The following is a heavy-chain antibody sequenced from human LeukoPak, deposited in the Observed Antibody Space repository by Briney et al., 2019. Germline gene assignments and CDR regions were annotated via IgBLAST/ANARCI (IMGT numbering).Heavy chain of an antibody. CDR1: GYSFTSYW. Sequence: GESLKISCKGSGYSFTSYWIGWVRQMPGKGLEWMGIIYPGDSDTRHSPSFQGQVTISADKSISTAYLQWSSLKASDTAMYYCARGPMVRGVIRPVGDYWGQGTLVTVSS. V-gene: IGHV5-51*01. D-gene: IGHD3-10*01. CDR2: IYPGDSDT. J-gene: IGHJ4*02. CDR3: ARGPMVRGVIRPVGDY.